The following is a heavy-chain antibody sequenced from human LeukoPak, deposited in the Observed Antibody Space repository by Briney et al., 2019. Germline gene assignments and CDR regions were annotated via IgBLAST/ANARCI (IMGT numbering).Heavy chain of an antibody. J-gene: IGHJ4*02. CDR3: ALSPGPYYYGSV. V-gene: IGHV1-46*01. Sequence: ASVKVSCKASGYTFTSYYMHWVRQAPGQGLEWMGIINPSGGSTSYAQKFQGRVTMTRDTSTSTVYMELSSLRSEDTAVYYCALSPGPYYYGSVWGQGTLVTVSS. D-gene: IGHD3-10*01. CDR1: GYTFTSYY. CDR2: INPSGGST.